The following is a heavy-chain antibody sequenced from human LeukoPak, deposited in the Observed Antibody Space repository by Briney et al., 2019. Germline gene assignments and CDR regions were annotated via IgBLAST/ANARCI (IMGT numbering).Heavy chain of an antibody. V-gene: IGHV4-59*01. CDR2: IDDSGSI. CDR1: GGSISSYY. Sequence: SETLSPTCTVSGGSISSYYWSWGRQPPGKGLEWIGYIDDSGSINYNPSLKSRVTMSVDTSKNKFSLRLKSVTPADTAVYYCARNSPTWLDLWGQGALVTVSS. CDR3: ARNSPTWLDL. J-gene: IGHJ5*02. D-gene: IGHD2-21*01.